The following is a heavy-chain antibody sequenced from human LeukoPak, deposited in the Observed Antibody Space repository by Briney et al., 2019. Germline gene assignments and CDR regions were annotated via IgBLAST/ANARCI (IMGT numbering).Heavy chain of an antibody. D-gene: IGHD3-3*01. Sequence: PGGSLRLSCAASGFTFSDYYMSWIRQAPGKGLERVSYISSSGSTIYYADSVKGRFTISRDNAKNSLYLQMNSLRAEDTAVYYCARDHPLNYDFWSGYPLHYYYGMDVWGQGTTVTVSS. CDR1: GFTFSDYY. CDR2: ISSSGSTI. V-gene: IGHV3-11*01. J-gene: IGHJ6*02. CDR3: ARDHPLNYDFWSGYPLHYYYGMDV.